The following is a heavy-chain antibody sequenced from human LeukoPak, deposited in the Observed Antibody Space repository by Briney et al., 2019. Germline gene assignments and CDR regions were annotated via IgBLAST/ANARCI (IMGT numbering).Heavy chain of an antibody. CDR3: ARDSALRYCSSTSCYAGGWFDP. J-gene: IGHJ5*02. D-gene: IGHD2-2*01. V-gene: IGHV4-59*12. CDR2: IYYSGRT. CDR1: GGSISSYY. Sequence: SETLSLTCTVSGGSISSYYWSWIRQPPGKGLEWIGYIYYSGRTNYNPSLKSRVTISVDTSKNQFSLKLSSVTAADTAVYYCARDSALRYCSSTSCYAGGWFDPWGQGTLVTVSS.